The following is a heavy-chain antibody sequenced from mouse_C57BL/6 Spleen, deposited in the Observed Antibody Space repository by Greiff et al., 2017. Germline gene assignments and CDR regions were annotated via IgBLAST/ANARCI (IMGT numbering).Heavy chain of an antibody. J-gene: IGHJ2*01. CDR3: AKDYYDYDEDY. CDR2: IYPGDGDT. V-gene: IGHV1-82*01. CDR1: GYAFSSSW. D-gene: IGHD2-4*01. Sequence: QVQLQQSGPELVKPGASVKISCKASGYAFSSSWMNWVKQRPGKGLEWIGRIYPGDGDTNYNGKFKGKATLTADKSSSTAYMQLSSLTSEDSAVYFCAKDYYDYDEDYWGQGTTLTVSS.